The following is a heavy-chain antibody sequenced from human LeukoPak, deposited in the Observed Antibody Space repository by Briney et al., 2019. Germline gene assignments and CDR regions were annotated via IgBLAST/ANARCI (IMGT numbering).Heavy chain of an antibody. Sequence: PGRSLRLSCAASGFTFSSYAMHWVRQAPGKGLEWVAVISYDGSNKYYADSVKGRLTISRDNSKNTLYLQMNSLRAEDTAVYYCARGADIVVVVAAISLWGQGTLVTVSS. V-gene: IGHV3-30*01. CDR3: ARGADIVVVVAAISL. CDR2: ISYDGSNK. CDR1: GFTFSSYA. J-gene: IGHJ4*02. D-gene: IGHD2-15*01.